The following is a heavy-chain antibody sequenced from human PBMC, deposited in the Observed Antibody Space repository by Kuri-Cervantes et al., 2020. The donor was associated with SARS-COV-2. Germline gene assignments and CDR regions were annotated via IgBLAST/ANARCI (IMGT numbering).Heavy chain of an antibody. V-gene: IGHV3-23*01. CDR2: ISGSGGST. CDR3: AKVETASLDY. J-gene: IGHJ4*02. D-gene: IGHD3-3*01. Sequence: GESLKISCTVSGYSISGGYYWGWIRQPPGKGLEWVSAISGSGGSTYYADSVKGRFTISRDNSKNSLYLEMNSLRPEDTAVYYCAKVETASLDYWGQGTLVTVSS. CDR1: GYSISGGYY.